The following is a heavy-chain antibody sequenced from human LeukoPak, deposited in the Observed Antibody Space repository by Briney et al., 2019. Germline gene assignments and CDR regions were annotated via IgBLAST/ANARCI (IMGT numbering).Heavy chain of an antibody. CDR2: IYYSGST. V-gene: IGHV4-39*01. CDR3: ARLYREQWLAINRGFDY. J-gene: IGHJ4*02. D-gene: IGHD6-19*01. Sequence: SETLSLTCTVSGGSISSSSYYWGWIRQPPGKGLEWIGSIYYSGSTYYNPSLKSRVTISVDTSKNQFSLKLSSVTAADAAVYYCARLYREQWLAINRGFDYWGQGTLVTVSS. CDR1: GGSISSSSYY.